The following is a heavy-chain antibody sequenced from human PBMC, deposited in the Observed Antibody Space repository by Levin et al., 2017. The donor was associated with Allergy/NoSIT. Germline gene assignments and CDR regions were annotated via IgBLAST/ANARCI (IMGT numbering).Heavy chain of an antibody. CDR3: AASYGSGMALDY. CDR1: GFTFTSSA. Sequence: SVKVSCKASGFTFTSSAVQWVRQARGQRLEWIGWIVVGSGNTNYAQKFQERVTITRDMSTSTAYMELSSLRSEDTAVYYCAASYGSGMALDYWGQGTLVTVSS. J-gene: IGHJ4*02. CDR2: IVVGSGNT. D-gene: IGHD3-10*01. V-gene: IGHV1-58*01.